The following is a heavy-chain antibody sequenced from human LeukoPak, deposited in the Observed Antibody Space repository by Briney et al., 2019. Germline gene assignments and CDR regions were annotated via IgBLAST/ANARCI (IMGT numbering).Heavy chain of an antibody. D-gene: IGHD1-26*01. Sequence: GGSLRLSCVASGFTFSSYAMHWVRQAPGKGLEWVAVISYDGSNKYYADSVKGRFTISRDNSKNTLYLQMNSLRAEDTAVYYCASSGSYRFDYWGQGTLVTVSS. CDR1: GFTFSSYA. J-gene: IGHJ4*02. V-gene: IGHV3-30-3*01. CDR3: ASSGSYRFDY. CDR2: ISYDGSNK.